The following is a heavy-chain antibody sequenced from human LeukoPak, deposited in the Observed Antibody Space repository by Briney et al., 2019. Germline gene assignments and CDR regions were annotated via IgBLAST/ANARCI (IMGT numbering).Heavy chain of an antibody. CDR2: IRYDGSNK. D-gene: IGHD6-19*01. V-gene: IGHV3-30*02. CDR3: AKDMRSSSGWLDYYYYYMDV. CDR1: GFTFSSYG. Sequence: HPGGSLRLSCAASGFTFSSYGMHWVRQAPGKGLEWVAFIRYDGSNKYYADSVKGRFTISRDNSKNTLYLQMNSLRAEDTAVYYCAKDMRSSSGWLDYYYYYMDVWGKGTTVTISS. J-gene: IGHJ6*03.